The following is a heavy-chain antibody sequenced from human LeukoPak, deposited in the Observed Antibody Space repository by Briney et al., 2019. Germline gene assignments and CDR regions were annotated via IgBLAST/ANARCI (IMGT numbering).Heavy chain of an antibody. D-gene: IGHD2/OR15-2a*01. CDR1: GGSISSGSYY. V-gene: IGHV4-61*02. CDR2: IYTSGST. CDR3: ARDYKGVLLTY. Sequence: PSETLSLTCTVSGGSISSGSYYWSWIRQPAGKGLEWIGRIYTSGSTNYNPSLKSRVTISVDTSKNQFSLKLSSVTAADTAVYYCARDYKGVLLTYWGQGTLVTVSS. J-gene: IGHJ4*02.